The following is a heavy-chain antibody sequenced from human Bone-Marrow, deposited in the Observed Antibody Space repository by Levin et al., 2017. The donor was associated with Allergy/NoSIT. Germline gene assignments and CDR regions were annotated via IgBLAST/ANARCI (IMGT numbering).Heavy chain of an antibody. V-gene: IGHV3-23*01. J-gene: IGHJ6*02. CDR3: AKYATFGDYFYYGMDV. CDR1: GFTFNSYP. Sequence: PGESLKISCAASGFTFNSYPMSWVRQAPGKGLDSVSGISGSGSSTFHADSVKGRFTISRDNSKNTLYLQMNSLRAEDTAIYYCAKYATFGDYFYYGMDVWGQGTTVTVSS. CDR2: ISGSGSST. D-gene: IGHD3-16*01.